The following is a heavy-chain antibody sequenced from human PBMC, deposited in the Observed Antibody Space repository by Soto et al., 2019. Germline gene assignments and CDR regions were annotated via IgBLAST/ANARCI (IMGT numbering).Heavy chain of an antibody. CDR2: SRNKPNSYTT. J-gene: IGHJ3*02. V-gene: IGHV3-72*01. CDR1: GFTFSDHY. Sequence: EVQLVESGGGLVQPGGSLRLSCAASGFTFSDHYMDWVRQAPGNGLEWVGRSRNKPNSYTTEYAASVKGRFTISRDESPNSMYMQMNSLKHEDTAVYFCARVSRTTTTVVQNALDIWGQGTMGTVSS. D-gene: IGHD3-22*01. CDR3: ARVSRTTTTVVQNALDI.